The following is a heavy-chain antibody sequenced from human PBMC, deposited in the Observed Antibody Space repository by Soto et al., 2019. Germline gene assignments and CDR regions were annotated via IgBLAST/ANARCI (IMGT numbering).Heavy chain of an antibody. CDR2: MHYSGAT. D-gene: IGHD3-16*01. Sequence: QLQLQESGPGLVKPSETLSLTCTASGGSSSSSTYSWGWIRQPPGKGLEWIGSMHYSGATYYNPSLKSRVSISVDTSKSQFSLKLTFVTAADTAVYFCARQGSNSSRRLSWFHPWGQGTLVTVSS. J-gene: IGHJ5*02. CDR3: ARQGSNSSRRLSWFHP. CDR1: GGSSSSSTYS. V-gene: IGHV4-39*01.